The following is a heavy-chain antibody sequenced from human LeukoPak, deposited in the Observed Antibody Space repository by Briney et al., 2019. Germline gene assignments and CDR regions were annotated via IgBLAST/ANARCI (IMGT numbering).Heavy chain of an antibody. V-gene: IGHV3-21*01. CDR3: ARDLLWFGELSGGG. J-gene: IGHJ4*02. D-gene: IGHD3-10*01. CDR2: ISSSSSYI. CDR1: GFTFSSYS. Sequence: GGSLRLSCAASGFTFSSYSMNWVRQAPGKGLEWVSSISSSSSYIYYADSVKGRFTISRDNAKNSLYLQMNSLRAEDTAVYYCARDLLWFGELSGGGWGQGTLVTVSS.